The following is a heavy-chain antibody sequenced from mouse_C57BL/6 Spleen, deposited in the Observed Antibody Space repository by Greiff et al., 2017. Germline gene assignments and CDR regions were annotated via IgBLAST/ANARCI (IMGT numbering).Heavy chain of an antibody. Sequence: VQLKESVAELVRPGASVKLSCTASGFNIKNTYMHWVKQRPEQGLEWIGRIDPANGNTKYAPKFQGKSRLTVDKSSSTAYMQLSSLTSEDSAVYYCARKEDYYGSSPFAYWGQGTLVTVSA. J-gene: IGHJ3*01. CDR3: ARKEDYYGSSPFAY. D-gene: IGHD1-1*01. V-gene: IGHV14-3*01. CDR2: IDPANGNT. CDR1: GFNIKNTY.